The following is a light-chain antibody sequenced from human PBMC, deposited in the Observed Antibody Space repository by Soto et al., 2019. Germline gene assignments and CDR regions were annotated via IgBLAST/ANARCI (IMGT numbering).Light chain of an antibody. J-gene: IGLJ2*01. V-gene: IGLV1-44*01. CDR3: STWDDSLNGLV. CDR2: NNN. Sequence: QSVLTQPPSASGTPGQRVIISCSGSTSNIGTNTVNWYQQLPETAPKLLVYNNNQRPSGVPDRISGSKSGTSASLAISGLQSDDEADYYCSTWDDSLNGLVFGGGTKLTVL. CDR1: TSNIGTNT.